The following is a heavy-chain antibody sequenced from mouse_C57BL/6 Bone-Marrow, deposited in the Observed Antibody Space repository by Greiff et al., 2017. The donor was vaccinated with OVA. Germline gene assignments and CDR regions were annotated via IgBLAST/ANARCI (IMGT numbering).Heavy chain of an antibody. CDR2: IDPANDNA. D-gene: IGHD1-1*01. J-gene: IGHJ4*01. CDR3: ARGNFGSSFYAMDY. CDR1: GFNIKNTY. Sequence: VQLQQSVAELVRPGASVKLSCTASGFNIKNTYMHWVKQRPEQGLEWIGRIDPANDNAKYDPKIQGKATMTADTSSNTAYLQLSSLSSEDTAFYCCARGNFGSSFYAMDYWGQGTSVTVSS. V-gene: IGHV14-3*01.